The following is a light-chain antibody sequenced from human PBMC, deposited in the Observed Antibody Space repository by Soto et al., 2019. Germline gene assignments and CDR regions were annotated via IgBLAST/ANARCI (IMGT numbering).Light chain of an antibody. CDR1: QSVSSN. Sequence: EIVMTQSPATLSVSPGERATLSCRASQSVSSNLAWYQQKPGQAPRLLIYGASTRGTGIPARFSGSRSGTEFTLTISSLQSEDFAVYYCQQYNTWPYTFGQGTKLEIK. CDR3: QQYNTWPYT. V-gene: IGKV3-15*01. J-gene: IGKJ2*01. CDR2: GAS.